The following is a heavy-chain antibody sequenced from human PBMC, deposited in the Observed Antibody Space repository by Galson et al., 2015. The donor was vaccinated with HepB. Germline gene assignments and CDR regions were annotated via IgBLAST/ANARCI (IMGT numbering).Heavy chain of an antibody. V-gene: IGHV3-7*03. D-gene: IGHD1-1*01. J-gene: IGHJ4*02. Sequence: SLRLSCAASGFTFSSYWMNWVRQAPGKGLEWVAMIKEDGSEKYYGDSVKGRFTISRDNAENSLYLQMNSLRAEDTAIYYCARFNFQLVPYSQSFDYWGQGTPVTASS. CDR1: GFTFSSYW. CDR2: IKEDGSEK. CDR3: ARFNFQLVPYSQSFDY.